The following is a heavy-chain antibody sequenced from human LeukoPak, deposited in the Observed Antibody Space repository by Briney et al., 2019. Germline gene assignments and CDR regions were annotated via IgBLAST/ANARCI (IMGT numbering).Heavy chain of an antibody. V-gene: IGHV3-15*01. CDR2: IKSKTDGGTT. CDR1: GFTFSNAW. CDR3: TTAYYDFWSGYYYYYMDV. D-gene: IGHD3-3*01. J-gene: IGHJ6*03. Sequence: GGSPRLSCAASGFTFSNAWMSWVRQAPGKGLEWVGRIKSKTDGGTTDYAAPVKGRFTISRDDSKNTLYLQMNSLKTEDTAVYYCTTAYYDFWSGYYYYYMDVWGKGTTVTVSS.